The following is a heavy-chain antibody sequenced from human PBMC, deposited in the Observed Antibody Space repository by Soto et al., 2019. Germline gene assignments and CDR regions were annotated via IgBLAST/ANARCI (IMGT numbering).Heavy chain of an antibody. CDR1: GYSFTRYW. Sequence: GESLRTSCKGSGYSFTRYWIIWVLQMPGKGLEWMGRIDPSDSYTNYSPSFQGHVTISADKSISTAYLQWSSLKASDTAMYYCARTTESSSSHYYYYGMDVWGQGTTVTVSS. CDR2: IDPSDSYT. J-gene: IGHJ6*02. V-gene: IGHV5-10-1*01. CDR3: ARTTESSSSHYYYYGMDV. D-gene: IGHD6-6*01.